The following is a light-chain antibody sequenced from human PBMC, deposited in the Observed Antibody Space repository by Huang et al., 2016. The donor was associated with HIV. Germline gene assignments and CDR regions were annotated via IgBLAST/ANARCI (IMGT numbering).Light chain of an antibody. Sequence: DIQMTRSPSSLSASVGDRVTITCRASQSISSYLNWYQQKPGKAPKLLIYAASSLQSGVPSRFSGSGSGTDFTLTISSLQPEEFATYYCQQSYSTPWTFGQGTKVEIK. CDR3: QQSYSTPWT. V-gene: IGKV1-39*01. CDR2: AAS. CDR1: QSISSY. J-gene: IGKJ1*01.